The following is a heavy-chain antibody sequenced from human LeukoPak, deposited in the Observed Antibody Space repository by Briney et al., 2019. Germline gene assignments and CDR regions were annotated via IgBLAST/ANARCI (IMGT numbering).Heavy chain of an antibody. Sequence: KTSETLSLTCTVSGGSISSYYWSWIRQPPGKGLEWIGYIYYSGSTNYIPSLKSRVTISVDTSKNQFSLKLSSVTAADTAVYYCARGEDSSSWYDYWGQGTLVTVSS. CDR2: IYYSGST. CDR3: ARGEDSSSWYDY. CDR1: GGSISSYY. D-gene: IGHD6-13*01. J-gene: IGHJ4*02. V-gene: IGHV4-59*01.